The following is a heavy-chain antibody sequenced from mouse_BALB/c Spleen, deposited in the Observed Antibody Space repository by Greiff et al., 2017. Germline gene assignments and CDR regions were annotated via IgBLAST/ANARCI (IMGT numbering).Heavy chain of an antibody. CDR3: ARGGPFAY. CDR1: GFTFSSYA. CDR2: ISSGGST. V-gene: IGHV5-6-5*01. Sequence: EVKVEESGGGLVKPGGSLKLSCAASGFTFSSYAMSWVRQTPEKRLEWVASISSGGSTYYPDSVKGRFTISRDNARNILYLQMSSLRSEDTAMYYCARGGPFAYWGQGTLVTVSA. J-gene: IGHJ3*01.